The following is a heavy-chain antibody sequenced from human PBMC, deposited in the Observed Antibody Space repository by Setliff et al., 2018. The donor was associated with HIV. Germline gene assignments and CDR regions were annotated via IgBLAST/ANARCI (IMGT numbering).Heavy chain of an antibody. CDR3: ASFFGDYGY. V-gene: IGHV3-48*04. CDR1: GFTFTSYG. D-gene: IGHD3-10*01. J-gene: IGHJ4*01. Sequence: GGSLRLSCAASGFTFTSYGMTWVRQAPGKGLDWVAHIGSSNHGIHYTASVQGRFTVSRDNANNLLFLEMNNLRVEDTAVYYCASFFGDYGYWGHGTQVTVSS. CDR2: IGSSNHGI.